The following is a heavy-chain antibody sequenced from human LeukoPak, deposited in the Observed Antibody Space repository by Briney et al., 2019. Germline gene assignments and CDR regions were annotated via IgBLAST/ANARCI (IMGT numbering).Heavy chain of an antibody. CDR2: IYPGDSDT. D-gene: IGHD4-17*01. CDR1: GYSFTSYW. CDR3: ARQYGDYVGSVIDP. Sequence: GESLKISCKGSGYSFTSYWIGCLGQMPGKNLQWMVIIYPGDSDTRYSPSFQGQVTISADKSISTAYLQWSSLKASDTAMYYCARQYGDYVGSVIDPWGRGTLVTVSS. J-gene: IGHJ5*02. V-gene: IGHV5-51*01.